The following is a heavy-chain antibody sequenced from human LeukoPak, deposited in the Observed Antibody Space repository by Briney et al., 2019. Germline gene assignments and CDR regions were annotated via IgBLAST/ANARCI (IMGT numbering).Heavy chain of an antibody. CDR1: EFTFSTYS. Sequence: RPGGSLRLSCAASEFTFSTYSMNWVRQAPGKGLEWISYISGSSNTIYYADSVKGRFTISRDNSENTLYLQMNSLRGEDTAVYYCARDGYSGSYYRLYYFFMDVWGKGTTVIVSS. CDR2: ISGSSNTI. V-gene: IGHV3-48*01. CDR3: ARDGYSGSYYRLYYFFMDV. D-gene: IGHD1-26*01. J-gene: IGHJ6*03.